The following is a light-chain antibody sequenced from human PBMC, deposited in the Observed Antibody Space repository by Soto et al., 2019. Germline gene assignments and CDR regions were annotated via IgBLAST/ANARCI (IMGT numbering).Light chain of an antibody. V-gene: IGKV1-39*01. CDR2: DAS. CDR3: QQTYSTPPLT. J-gene: IGKJ1*01. CDR1: QGIGTY. Sequence: DIHLTQSPSSLSASVGDRVTISCRATQGIGTYLTWYQQKPGRAPNLLIYDASTLQTGAPSRFSGRASATDFTLTISSLQPEDVGTYFCQQTYSTPPLTFGQGTKVDIK.